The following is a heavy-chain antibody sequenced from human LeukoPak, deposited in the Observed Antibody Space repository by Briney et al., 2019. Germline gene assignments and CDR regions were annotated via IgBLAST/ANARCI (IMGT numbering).Heavy chain of an antibody. V-gene: IGHV3-21*01. CDR3: ASTPLKIQPAA. CDR2: ISPSGSLI. CDR1: GFTFSSFS. D-gene: IGHD5-18*01. Sequence: GGSLRLSCAASGFTFSSFSMNWVRQAPGKGLEWVSSISPSGSLISYADSVKGRFTISRDDTNNSVYLQMSSLRVEDTGVYYCASTPLKIQPAAWGQGTLVAVSS. J-gene: IGHJ4*02.